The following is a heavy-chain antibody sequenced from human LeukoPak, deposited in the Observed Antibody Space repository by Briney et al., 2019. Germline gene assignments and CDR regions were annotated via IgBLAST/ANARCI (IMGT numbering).Heavy chain of an antibody. D-gene: IGHD3-22*01. J-gene: IGHJ4*02. CDR2: ITSSSTTI. V-gene: IGHV3-48*01. CDR1: GFTFSSYS. Sequence: PGGSLRLSCAASGFTFSSYSMNWVRQPPGKGLEWVSFITSSSTTIYYADSVKGRSTISRDNAENSLYLQMSSLRAEDTGVYYCARDPPSSVNFDYWGQGTLVTVSS. CDR3: ARDPPSSVNFDY.